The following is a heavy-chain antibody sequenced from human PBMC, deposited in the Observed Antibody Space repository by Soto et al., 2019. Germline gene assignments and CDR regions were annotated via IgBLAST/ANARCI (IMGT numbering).Heavy chain of an antibody. CDR3: ATLQRLRHYYYMDV. Sequence: ASVKVSCKVSGYTLTELSMHWVRQAPGKGREWMGGFDPEDGETIYAQKFQGRVTMTEDTSTDTAYMELSSLRSEDTAVYYCATLQRLRHYYYMDVWGKGTTVTVSS. V-gene: IGHV1-24*01. CDR1: GYTLTELS. CDR2: FDPEDGET. D-gene: IGHD4-17*01. J-gene: IGHJ6*03.